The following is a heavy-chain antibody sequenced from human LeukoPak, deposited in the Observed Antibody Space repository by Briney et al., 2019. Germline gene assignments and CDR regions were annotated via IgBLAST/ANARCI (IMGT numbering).Heavy chain of an antibody. D-gene: IGHD2-2*01. V-gene: IGHV5-51*01. CDR2: IYPGDSDT. J-gene: IGHJ4*02. Sequence: GESLKISCKGSGYSFTNYWVGWVRQMPGKGLEWMGIIYPGDSDTRYSPSFQGQVTISADKSISTAYLQWSSLKASDTAMYYCARHPPIGVVPAAMWIDYWGQGTLVTVSS. CDR3: ARHPPIGVVPAAMWIDY. CDR1: GYSFTNYW.